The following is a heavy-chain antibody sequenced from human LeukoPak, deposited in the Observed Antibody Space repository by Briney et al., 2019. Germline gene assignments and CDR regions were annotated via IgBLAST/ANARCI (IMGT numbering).Heavy chain of an antibody. CDR1: GGSISSSSYY. J-gene: IGHJ4*02. Sequence: SETLSLTCTVSGGSISSSSYYWGWIRQPPGKGLEWIGSIYYSGSTYYNPSLKSRVTISVDTSKNQFSLKLSSVPAADTAVYYCARHLLAAKYYDFWSGYYYFDYWGQGTLVTVSS. D-gene: IGHD3-3*01. V-gene: IGHV4-39*01. CDR2: IYYSGST. CDR3: ARHLLAAKYYDFWSGYYYFDY.